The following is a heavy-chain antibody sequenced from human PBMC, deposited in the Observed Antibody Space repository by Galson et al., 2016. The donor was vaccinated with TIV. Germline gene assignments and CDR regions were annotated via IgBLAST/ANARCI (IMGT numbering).Heavy chain of an antibody. CDR2: IDPSGGST. Sequence: SVKVSCKASGYTFTRYYMHWMRQAPGQGLEWMGVIDPSGGSTTYAQKFQGRVTMTRDTSTSTVYMELSSLTSEDTAVYYCATYGSGRQASSDFWGQGTLVTVSS. CDR1: GYTFTRYY. V-gene: IGHV1-46*03. CDR3: ATYGSGRQASSDF. D-gene: IGHD3-10*01. J-gene: IGHJ4*02.